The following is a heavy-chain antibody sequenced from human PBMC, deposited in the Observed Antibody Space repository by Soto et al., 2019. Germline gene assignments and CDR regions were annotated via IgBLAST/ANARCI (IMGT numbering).Heavy chain of an antibody. J-gene: IGHJ5*02. CDR1: GGSISSSSYY. Sequence: PSETLSLTCTVSGGSISSSSYYWGWIRQPPGKGLEWIGSIYYSGSTYYNPSLKSRVTISVDTSKNQFSLKLSSVTAADTAVYYCARQGGIVVVVAAHRAWFDPWGQGTLVTVS. D-gene: IGHD2-15*01. CDR3: ARQGGIVVVVAAHRAWFDP. V-gene: IGHV4-39*01. CDR2: IYYSGST.